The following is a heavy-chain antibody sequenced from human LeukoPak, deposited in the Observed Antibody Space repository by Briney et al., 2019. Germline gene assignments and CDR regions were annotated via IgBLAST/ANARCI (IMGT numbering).Heavy chain of an antibody. D-gene: IGHD3-9*01. V-gene: IGHV1-69*13. CDR3: ARSRLNYDILTGYYHDAFDI. Sequence: SVKVSCKASGYTFTGYYMHWVRQAPGQGLEWMGWINPIFGTANYAQKFQGRVTITADESTSTAYMELSSLRSEDTAVYYCARSRLNYDILTGYYHDAFDIWGQGTMVTVSS. CDR2: INPIFGTA. CDR1: GYTFTGYY. J-gene: IGHJ3*02.